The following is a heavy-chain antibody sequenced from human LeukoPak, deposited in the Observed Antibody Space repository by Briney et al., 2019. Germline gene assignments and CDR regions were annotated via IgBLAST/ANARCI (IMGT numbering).Heavy chain of an antibody. Sequence: SQTLSLTCTVSVGSISSGGYYWSWIRQYPGKGLEWIRYIYYSGSTSYNPSLKSRVTISVDTSKNQFSLKLSSVTAADTAVYYCARDGRSYGYGDLDYWGQGTLVTVSS. CDR3: ARDGRSYGYGDLDY. CDR2: IYYSGST. D-gene: IGHD5-18*01. J-gene: IGHJ4*02. V-gene: IGHV4-31*03. CDR1: VGSISSGGYY.